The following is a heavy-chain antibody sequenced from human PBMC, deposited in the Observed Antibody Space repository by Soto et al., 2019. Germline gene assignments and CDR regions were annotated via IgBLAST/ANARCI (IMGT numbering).Heavy chain of an antibody. CDR2: IYTSGST. CDR1: GGSISSYY. V-gene: IGHV4-4*07. Sequence: SETLSLTCTVSGGSISSYYWSWIRQPAGKGLEWIGRIYTSGSTNYNPSLKSRVTMSVDTSKNQFSLKLSSVTAADTTVYYCARTSRTALNPGSVSYYYGMDVWGQGTTVTVSS. CDR3: ARTSRTALNPGSVSYYYGMDV. D-gene: IGHD1-1*01. J-gene: IGHJ6*02.